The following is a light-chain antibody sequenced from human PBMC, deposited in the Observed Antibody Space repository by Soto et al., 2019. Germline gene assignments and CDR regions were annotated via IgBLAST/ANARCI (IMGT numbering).Light chain of an antibody. V-gene: IGKV4-1*01. CDR1: QSVLKSSDNKNY. CDR3: QQYHSPPVT. Sequence: DIVMTQSPDSLAVSLGERATINCKSSQSVLKSSDNKNYLAWYQQKPGQPPKLLIYLASTRKSGVPDRFSGSGSGTDFTLTISSLHAEDVAAYYCQQYHSPPVTFGGGTKVEIK. J-gene: IGKJ4*01. CDR2: LAS.